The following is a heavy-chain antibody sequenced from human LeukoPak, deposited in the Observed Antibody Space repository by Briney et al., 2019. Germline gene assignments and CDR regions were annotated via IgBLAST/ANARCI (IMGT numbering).Heavy chain of an antibody. CDR1: GFTFSDHY. CDR2: TRNKANSYST. Sequence: SGGSLRLSCAVSGFTFSDHYMDWVRQAAGKGLEWVGRTRNKANSYSTDYAASVKGRFIISRDASKNSLYLQMNTLKTEDTAVYYCARSYYYGGSTYYIDYWGQGTLVTVSS. D-gene: IGHD3-10*01. V-gene: IGHV3-72*01. J-gene: IGHJ4*02. CDR3: ARSYYYGGSTYYIDY.